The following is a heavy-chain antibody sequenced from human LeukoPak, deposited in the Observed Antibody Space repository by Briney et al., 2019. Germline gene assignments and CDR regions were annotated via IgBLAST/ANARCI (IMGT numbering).Heavy chain of an antibody. D-gene: IGHD6-25*01. CDR2: ISSSSSYI. CDR3: ARVAATYYYYGMDV. V-gene: IGHV3-21*01. J-gene: IGHJ6*02. CDR1: GFTFSSYS. Sequence: VGSLRLSCAASGFTFSSYSMNWVRQAPGKGLEWVSSISSSSSYIYYADSVKGRFTISRDNAKNSLYLQMNSLRAEDTAVYYCARVAATYYYYGMDVWGQGTTVTVSS.